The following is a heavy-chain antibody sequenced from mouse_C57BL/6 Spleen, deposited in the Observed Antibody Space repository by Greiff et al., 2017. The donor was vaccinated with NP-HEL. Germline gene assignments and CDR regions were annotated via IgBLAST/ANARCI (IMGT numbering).Heavy chain of an antibody. CDR2: ISSGSSTI. V-gene: IGHV5-17*01. D-gene: IGHD2-4*01. J-gene: IGHJ3*01. CDR1: GFTFSDYG. Sequence: EVQRVESGGGLVKPGGSLKLSCAASGFTFSDYGMHWVRQAPEKGLEWVAYISSGSSTIYYADTVKGRFTISRDNAKNTLFLQMTSLRSEDTAMYYCATLQGGIYYDAYWGQGTLVTVSA. CDR3: ATLQGGIYYDAY.